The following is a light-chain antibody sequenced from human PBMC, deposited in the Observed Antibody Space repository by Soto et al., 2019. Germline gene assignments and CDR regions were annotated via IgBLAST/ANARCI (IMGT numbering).Light chain of an antibody. CDR2: RNN. CDR1: SSNIGSNY. J-gene: IGLJ1*01. CDR3: AAWDDSLNGFYV. V-gene: IGLV1-47*01. Sequence: QSVLTQPPSASGTPGQRVTISCSGSSSNIGSNYVYWYQQLPGTAPTLLIYRNNQRPSGVPDRFSGSKSGTSASLAISGLRSEDEAYYYCAAWDDSLNGFYVFGTGTKLTVL.